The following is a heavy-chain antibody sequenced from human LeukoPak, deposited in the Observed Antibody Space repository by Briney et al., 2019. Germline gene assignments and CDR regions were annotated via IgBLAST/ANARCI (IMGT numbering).Heavy chain of an antibody. Sequence: SGGSLRLSCAASGFTFSSYSMNWVRQAPGKGLEWVSYISSSSSTIYYADSVKGRFTISRDNAKNSLYLQMNSLRAEDTAVYYCARGKNYYGSGSSNWFDPWGQGTLVTVSS. CDR1: GFTFSSYS. J-gene: IGHJ5*02. CDR2: ISSSSSTI. D-gene: IGHD3-10*01. CDR3: ARGKNYYGSGSSNWFDP. V-gene: IGHV3-48*01.